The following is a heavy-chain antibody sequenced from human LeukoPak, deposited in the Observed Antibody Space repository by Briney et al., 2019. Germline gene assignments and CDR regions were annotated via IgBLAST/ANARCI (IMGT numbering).Heavy chain of an antibody. CDR3: LRDLNWSLDQ. Sequence: GGSLRLSCAASGFTFSSQWMHWVRQAPGKGLVWVSRIKSDGITITYADSVKGRFTISRDNAKNTLYLQMNSLRAEDTAVYYCLRDLNWSLDQWGQGTLVTVSS. J-gene: IGHJ4*02. V-gene: IGHV3-74*01. D-gene: IGHD1-20*01. CDR2: IKSDGITI. CDR1: GFTFSSQW.